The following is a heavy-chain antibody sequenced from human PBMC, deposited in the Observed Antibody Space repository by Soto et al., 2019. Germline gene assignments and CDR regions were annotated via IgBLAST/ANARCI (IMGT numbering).Heavy chain of an antibody. CDR1: GFTFSSYW. Sequence: EVQLVESGGGLVQPGGSLRLSCAASGFTFSSYWMHWVRQAPGKGLVWVSRINSDGSSTRYADSVKGRFTISRDNAKNTLYLQMNRLRAEDTAVYYCARATTVTTVDAFDIWGQGTMVTVSS. CDR3: ARATTVTTVDAFDI. J-gene: IGHJ3*02. V-gene: IGHV3-74*01. CDR2: INSDGSST. D-gene: IGHD4-17*01.